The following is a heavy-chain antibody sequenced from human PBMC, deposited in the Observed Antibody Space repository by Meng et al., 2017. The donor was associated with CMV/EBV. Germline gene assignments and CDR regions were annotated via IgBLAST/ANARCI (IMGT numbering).Heavy chain of an antibody. V-gene: IGHV3-48*04. CDR2: ISSSSSTI. CDR3: ARVGRWSIKADYYWYFDL. Sequence: GESLKISCAASGFTFSSYSMNWVRQAPGKGLEWVSYISSSSSTIYYADSVKGRSTISRDNAKNSLYLQMNSLRAEDTAVYYCARVGRWSIKADYYWYFDLWGRGTLVTVSS. CDR1: GFTFSSYS. J-gene: IGHJ2*01. D-gene: IGHD2-8*02.